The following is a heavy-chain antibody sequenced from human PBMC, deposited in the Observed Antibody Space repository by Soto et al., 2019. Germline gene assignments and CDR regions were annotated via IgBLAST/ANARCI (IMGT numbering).Heavy chain of an antibody. D-gene: IGHD2-15*01. J-gene: IGHJ4*02. CDR3: ARHEYCSGGSCFTDDY. CDR2: IYHSGSI. Sequence: SETLSLTCAVSSGSISSTNWWSWVRQPPGKGLEWIGEIYHSGSINYNPSLKSRVTISVDKSKNQFSLKLSSVTAADTAVYYCARHEYCSGGSCFTDDYWGQGTLVTVSS. CDR1: SGSISSTNW. V-gene: IGHV4-4*02.